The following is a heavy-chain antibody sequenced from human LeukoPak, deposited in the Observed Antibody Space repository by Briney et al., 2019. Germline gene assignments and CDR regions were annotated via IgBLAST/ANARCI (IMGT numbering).Heavy chain of an antibody. CDR1: GFTFSSYG. Sequence: GGSLRLSCAASGFTFSSYGMHWVRQAPGKGLEWVAVIWYDGSNKYYADSVKGRFTISRDNSKNTLYLQMNSLRAEDTAVYYCARDGRLRIVVVIMAYWGQGTLVTVSS. V-gene: IGHV3-33*01. CDR3: ARDGRLRIVVVIMAY. D-gene: IGHD3-22*01. J-gene: IGHJ4*02. CDR2: IWYDGSNK.